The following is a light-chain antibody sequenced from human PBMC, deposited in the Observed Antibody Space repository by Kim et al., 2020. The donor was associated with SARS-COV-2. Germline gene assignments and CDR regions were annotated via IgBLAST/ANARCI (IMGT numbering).Light chain of an antibody. CDR3: QAWDSSTAV. V-gene: IGLV3-1*01. J-gene: IGLJ3*02. CDR1: KLGHKY. CDR2: QHT. Sequence: SYELTQPPSVSVSPGQTASITCSGSKLGHKYAYWYQKKPGQSPVLVIYQHTKRPSGISQRFSGSSSGNTATLTISRAQTMDEADYYCQAWDSSTAVFGGGTQLTVL.